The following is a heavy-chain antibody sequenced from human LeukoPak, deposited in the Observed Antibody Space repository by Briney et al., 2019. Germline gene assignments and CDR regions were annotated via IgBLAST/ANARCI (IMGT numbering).Heavy chain of an antibody. Sequence: ASVKVSCKASGYTFTGYYMHWVRQAPGQGLEWMGWINPNSGGTNYAQKFQGRVTTTRDTSISTAYMELSRLRSDDTAVYYCARVSPYSRTYWGQGTLVTVSS. CDR2: INPNSGGT. J-gene: IGHJ4*02. V-gene: IGHV1-2*02. CDR1: GYTFTGYY. D-gene: IGHD6-13*01. CDR3: ARVSPYSRTY.